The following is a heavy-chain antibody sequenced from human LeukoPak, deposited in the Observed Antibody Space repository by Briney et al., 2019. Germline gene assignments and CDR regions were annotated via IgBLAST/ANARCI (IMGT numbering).Heavy chain of an antibody. CDR3: AKAATQAVAGSAFDY. V-gene: IGHV3-30*18. CDR1: GFTFSSYG. J-gene: IGHJ4*02. Sequence: GGSLRLSCAASGFTFSSYGMHWVRQAPGKGLEWVAVISYDGSNKYYADSVKGRFTTSRDNSKNTLYLQMNSLRAEDTAVYYCAKAATQAVAGSAFDYWGQGTLVTVSS. CDR2: ISYDGSNK. D-gene: IGHD6-19*01.